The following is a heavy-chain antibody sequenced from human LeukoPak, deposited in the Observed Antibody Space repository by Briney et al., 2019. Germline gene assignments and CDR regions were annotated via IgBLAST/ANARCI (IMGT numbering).Heavy chain of an antibody. CDR1: GYTLTELS. V-gene: IGHV1-24*01. CDR3: GRGYYGDLRTGGAFDI. Sequence: ASVKVSCKVSGYTLTELSMHWVRQAPGTGLEWMGGFDPEDGEAIYAQKFQGRVTMTEDTSTDTAYMELSSLRSEDTAVYYCGRGYYGDLRTGGAFDIWGQGTMVTVSS. J-gene: IGHJ3*02. CDR2: FDPEDGEA. D-gene: IGHD4-17*01.